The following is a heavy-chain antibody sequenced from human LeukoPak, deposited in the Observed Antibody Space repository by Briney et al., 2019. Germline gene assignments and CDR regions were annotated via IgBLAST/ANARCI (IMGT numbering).Heavy chain of an antibody. CDR3: AREPTYYYDSSGYSWFDY. D-gene: IGHD3-22*01. CDR1: GYTFTSYG. Sequence: ASVKVSCKASGYTFTSYGISWVRQAPGQGLEWMGWISAYNGNTNYAQKFQGRVTITADESTSTAYMELSSLRSEDTAVYYCAREPTYYYDSSGYSWFDYWGQGTLVTVSS. CDR2: ISAYNGNT. V-gene: IGHV1-18*01. J-gene: IGHJ4*02.